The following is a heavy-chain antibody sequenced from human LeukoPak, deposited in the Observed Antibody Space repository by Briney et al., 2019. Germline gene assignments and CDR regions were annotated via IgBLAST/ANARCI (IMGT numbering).Heavy chain of an antibody. CDR2: TYPGDSDT. CDR1: GYSFTNYW. V-gene: IGHV5-51*01. J-gene: IGHJ4*02. CDR3: ATTSWFTNFAFDY. Sequence: GESLKISCKGSGYSFTNYWIGWVRQLPGKGLEWMGITYPGDSDTRYSPSFQGQVTISADKSINTAYLQWRSLKASDSAMYYCATTSWFTNFAFDYWGLGTLVTVSS. D-gene: IGHD3-10*01.